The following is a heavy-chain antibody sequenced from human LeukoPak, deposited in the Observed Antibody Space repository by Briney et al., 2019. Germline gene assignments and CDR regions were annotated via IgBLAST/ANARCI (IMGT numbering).Heavy chain of an antibody. CDR1: GYTFTSYG. CDR2: ISAYNGNT. D-gene: IGHD2-15*01. CDR3: ARDPSAYCSGGSCSDV. Sequence: ASVKVSCKASGYTFTSYGISWVRQAPGQGLEWMGWISAYNGNTNYAQKLQGRVTMTTDTSTSTAYMELRSLRSDDTAVYYCARDPSAYCSGGSCSDVWGQGTLVTVS. J-gene: IGHJ4*02. V-gene: IGHV1-18*01.